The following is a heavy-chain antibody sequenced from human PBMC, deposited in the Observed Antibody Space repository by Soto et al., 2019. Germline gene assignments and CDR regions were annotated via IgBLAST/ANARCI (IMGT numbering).Heavy chain of an antibody. J-gene: IGHJ4*02. D-gene: IGHD3-10*01. CDR2: TYTGGNS. Sequence: EVQLVQRGGGLIKPGGSLSLSCAASGLSVSDKYMSWVRQAPGKGLEWVSLTYTGGNSYFADFVKGRFIVSRDISKNTLFLHMNSLVAEDTAVYYCAREGYAYGLDFWGQGSLVTVSS. V-gene: IGHV3-53*02. CDR3: AREGYAYGLDF. CDR1: GLSVSDKY.